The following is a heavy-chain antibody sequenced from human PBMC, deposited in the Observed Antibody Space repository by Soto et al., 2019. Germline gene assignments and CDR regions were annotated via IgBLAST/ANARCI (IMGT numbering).Heavy chain of an antibody. CDR2: IAYSGST. CDR1: AGSISTFNYY. Sequence: QVQLQESGPALVRPSQTLSLTCTVSAGSISTFNYYWSWIRQHPERGLEWIGYIAYSGSTFYHSSLKSRVTISLDTSKKQFSLTLTSVTAADTAVYFCARSAQWDGFDPWGQGTMVTVSS. V-gene: IGHV4-31*03. D-gene: IGHD2-8*01. J-gene: IGHJ3*01. CDR3: ARSAQWDGFDP.